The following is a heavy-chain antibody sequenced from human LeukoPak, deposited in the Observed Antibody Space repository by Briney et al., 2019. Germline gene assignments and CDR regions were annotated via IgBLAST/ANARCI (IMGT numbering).Heavy chain of an antibody. Sequence: LETLSLTCAVYGGSFSGYYWSWIRQPPGKGLEWIGEINHSGSTNYNPSLKSRVTISVDTSKNQFSLKLSSVTAADTAVYYCARSGRSARHFDYWGQGTLVTVSS. CDR2: INHSGST. CDR3: ARSGRSARHFDY. CDR1: GGSFSGYY. D-gene: IGHD6-6*01. V-gene: IGHV4-34*01. J-gene: IGHJ4*02.